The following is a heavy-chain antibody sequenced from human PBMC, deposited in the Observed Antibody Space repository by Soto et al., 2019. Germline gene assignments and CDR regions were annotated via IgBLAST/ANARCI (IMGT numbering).Heavy chain of an antibody. V-gene: IGHV1-69*13. CDR1: GGTFSSYS. Sequence: GASVKVSCKASGGTFSSYSISWVRQAPGQGLEWMGGIIPIFGTANYAQKFQGRVTITADESTSTAYMELSSLRSEDTAVYHCARAKTSSGCLDYWGQGTLVTVSS. D-gene: IGHD6-19*01. CDR2: IIPIFGTA. CDR3: ARAKTSSGCLDY. J-gene: IGHJ4*02.